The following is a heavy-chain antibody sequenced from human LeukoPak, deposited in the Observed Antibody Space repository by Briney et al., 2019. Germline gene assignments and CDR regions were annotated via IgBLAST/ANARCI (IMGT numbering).Heavy chain of an antibody. CDR3: TTEGRGY. V-gene: IGHV3-15*01. J-gene: IGHJ4*02. Sequence: GSLRLSCAASGFTFSDAWLSWVRQAPGKGLEWVGRIKSNTDGETIDYAAPVKGRFTISRDDSEKTLYLQMNTLKTEDTAVYYCTTEGRGYWGQGTLVIVSS. CDR1: GFTFSDAW. CDR2: IKSNTDGETI.